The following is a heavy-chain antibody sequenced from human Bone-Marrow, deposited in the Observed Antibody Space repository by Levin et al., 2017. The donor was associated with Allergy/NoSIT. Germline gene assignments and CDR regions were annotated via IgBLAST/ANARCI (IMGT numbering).Heavy chain of an antibody. CDR1: GFSFDDYA. J-gene: IGHJ6*02. V-gene: IGHV3-9*01. CDR3: TKGNSYYYGMDV. Sequence: PGGSLRLSCVASGFSFDDYAMHWVRQAPGKGLEWVSGISLNSVTRDYADSVKGRFTISRDNAKNSLYLQMNSLTVEDTALYYCTKGNSYYYGMDVWGQGTTVTVSS. D-gene: IGHD3-10*01. CDR2: ISLNSVTR.